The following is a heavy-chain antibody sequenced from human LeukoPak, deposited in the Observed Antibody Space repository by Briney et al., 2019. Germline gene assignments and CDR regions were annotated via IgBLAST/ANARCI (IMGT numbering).Heavy chain of an antibody. J-gene: IGHJ4*02. Sequence: SVKVSCKASGGTFSSYAISWVRQAPGQGLEWMGGIIPIFGTANYAQKFQGRVTITADKSTSTAYMELSSLRSEDTAVYYCARTDGSGSYYTTSGYFDYCGQGTLVTVSS. CDR3: ARTDGSGSYYTTSGYFDY. CDR1: GGTFSSYA. D-gene: IGHD3-10*01. CDR2: IIPIFGTA. V-gene: IGHV1-69*06.